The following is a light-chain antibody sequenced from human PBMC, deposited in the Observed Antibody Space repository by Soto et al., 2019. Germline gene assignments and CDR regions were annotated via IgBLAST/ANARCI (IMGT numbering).Light chain of an antibody. Sequence: QSVLTQPASVSGSPGQSITISCTRTSSDVGGYNYVSWYQQHPGKAPKLMIYDVSNRPSGVSNRFSGSKSGNTASLTISGLMVGYVADYYCSSYTSSSTVVFGGGTKLTVL. J-gene: IGLJ2*01. V-gene: IGLV2-14*01. CDR2: DVS. CDR3: SSYTSSSTVV. CDR1: SSDVGGYNY.